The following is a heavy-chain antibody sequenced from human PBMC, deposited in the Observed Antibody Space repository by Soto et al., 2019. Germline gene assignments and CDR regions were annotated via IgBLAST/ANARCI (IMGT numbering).Heavy chain of an antibody. V-gene: IGHV4-34*01. CDR2: VDHSGST. D-gene: IGHD3-22*01. CDR1: GGSFSGYF. CDR3: ARVPFARLYDISGRNAFDI. J-gene: IGHJ3*02. Sequence: PSETLSLTCGVSGGSFSGYFWSWIRQPPGKGLEWIGEVDHSGSTNYNPSLKSRVTMSVDTSKNQFSLRLNSVTAADTAVYFCARVPFARLYDISGRNAFDIWGQGTMVTVSS.